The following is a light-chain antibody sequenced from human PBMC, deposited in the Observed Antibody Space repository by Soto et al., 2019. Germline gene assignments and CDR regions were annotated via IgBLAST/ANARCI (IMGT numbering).Light chain of an antibody. Sequence: QSALTQPASVSGSPGQSITISCTGTSSDIGGYNFVSWYQQHPGKAPNLMFYDVTNRPSGVSNRFSGSNSGNTASLTISGLQAEDEAVYYCRSYTSTNAVVFGGGTKQAVL. V-gene: IGLV2-14*03. CDR1: SSDIGGYNF. CDR2: DVT. CDR3: RSYTSTNAVV. J-gene: IGLJ3*02.